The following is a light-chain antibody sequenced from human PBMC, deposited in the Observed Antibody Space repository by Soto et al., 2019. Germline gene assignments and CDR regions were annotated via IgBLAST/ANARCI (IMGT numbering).Light chain of an antibody. CDR1: QSVNNY. CDR2: DAS. J-gene: IGKJ2*01. Sequence: EIVLTQSPVTLSLSPGERATLSCRASQSVNNYLAWYQQRPGQAPRLLIYDASNRAPGIPARFSGSGSGTDFTLTISSLEPEDFAVYYCQQRSNWPRAFGQGTKLEIK. CDR3: QQRSNWPRA. V-gene: IGKV3-11*01.